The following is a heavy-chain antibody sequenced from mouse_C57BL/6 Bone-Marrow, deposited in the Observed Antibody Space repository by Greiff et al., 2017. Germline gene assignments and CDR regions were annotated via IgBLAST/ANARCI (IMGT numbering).Heavy chain of an antibody. J-gene: IGHJ4*01. V-gene: IGHV5-17*01. Sequence: EVNLVESGGGLVKPGGSLKLSCAASGFTFSDYGMHWVRQAPEKGLEWVAYISSGSSTLYYADTVKGRFTISRDNAKNTLFLQMASLRSEDTAMYYCEGGYAMDYWGQGTSVTVSS. CDR1: GFTFSDYG. CDR2: ISSGSSTL. CDR3: EGGYAMDY. D-gene: IGHD1-1*02.